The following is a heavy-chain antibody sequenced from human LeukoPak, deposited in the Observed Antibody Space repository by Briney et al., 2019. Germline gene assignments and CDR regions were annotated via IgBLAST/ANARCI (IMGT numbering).Heavy chain of an antibody. D-gene: IGHD2/OR15-2a*01. V-gene: IGHV3-23*01. CDR1: GFTLSSYA. CDR2: IHGKGGST. Sequence: GGSLRLSCAASGFTLSSYAMNWVRQAPGKVLEWVSAIHGKGGSTYYAVTVKCRFTISRDNSKNTLYLQMISLRAEDTAVYYCAKGPLSHFDYWGQGTLVTVSS. CDR3: AKGPLSHFDY. J-gene: IGHJ4*02.